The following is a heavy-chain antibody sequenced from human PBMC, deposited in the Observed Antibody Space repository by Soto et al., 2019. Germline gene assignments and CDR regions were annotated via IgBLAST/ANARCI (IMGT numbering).Heavy chain of an antibody. CDR1: GGSFSGYY. D-gene: IGHD5-12*01. CDR3: ARARRGYSGYDLNY. J-gene: IGHJ4*02. Sequence: SETLSLTCAVYGGSFSGYYWSWIRQPPGKGLEWIGEINHSGSTNYNPSLKSRVTISVDTSKNQFSLKLSSVTAADTAVYYCARARRGYSGYDLNYWGQGTLVTVSS. CDR2: INHSGST. V-gene: IGHV4-34*01.